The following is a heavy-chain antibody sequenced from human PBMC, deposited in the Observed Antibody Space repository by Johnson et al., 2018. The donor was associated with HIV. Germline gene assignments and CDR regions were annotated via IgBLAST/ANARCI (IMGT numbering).Heavy chain of an antibody. CDR2: VSGSGTGT. CDR1: GFTFSSYA. J-gene: IGHJ3*02. D-gene: IGHD3-9*01. CDR3: ARDRYPRRYFDWLFDAFDI. Sequence: VQLVESGGGLVQPGGSLRLSCAASGFTFSSYAMSWVRQSPGKGLEWVSAVSGSGTGTYYADSVKGRVTISRDNSKSTLFLQMNSLRAEDTAVYYCARDRYPRRYFDWLFDAFDIWGQGTMVTVSS. V-gene: IGHV3-23*04.